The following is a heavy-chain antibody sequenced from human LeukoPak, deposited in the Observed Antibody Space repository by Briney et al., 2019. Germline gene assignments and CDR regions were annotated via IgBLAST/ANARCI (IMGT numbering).Heavy chain of an antibody. Sequence: GGSLRLSCAASGFTISNYDMHWVRQAPGKGLEWVALISYDGSNKYYADSVKGRFTISRDNSKNTLYLQMNSLRAEDTAVYYRTRDMGGTYFDYWGQGTLVTVSS. J-gene: IGHJ4*02. D-gene: IGHD1-26*01. V-gene: IGHV3-30*03. CDR2: ISYDGSNK. CDR3: TRDMGGTYFDY. CDR1: GFTISNYD.